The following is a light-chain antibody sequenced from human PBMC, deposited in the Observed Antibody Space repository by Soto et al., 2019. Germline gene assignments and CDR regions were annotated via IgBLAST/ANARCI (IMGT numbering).Light chain of an antibody. CDR2: GAS. J-gene: IGKJ1*01. Sequence: EIVMTQSPATLSVSPGERATLSCRASQSARSSLAWYQQKPGQAPRLLIYGASTRATGIPARFSGSGSGTEFTLTISSLQSEDFAVYYCQQYNNWQWTFGQGTKVEIK. V-gene: IGKV3-15*01. CDR3: QQYNNWQWT. CDR1: QSARSS.